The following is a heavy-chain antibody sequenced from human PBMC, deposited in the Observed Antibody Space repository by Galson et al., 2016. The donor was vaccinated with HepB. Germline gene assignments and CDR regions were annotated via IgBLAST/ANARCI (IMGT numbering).Heavy chain of an antibody. Sequence: SETLSLTCAVSGGSVSSPNWWSWVRQSTGKGLERIGEVFRSGNTNHTPSLKSRVTLSVDTSKNQFTLKMTSVTAADTAVYYCGRHGDRGYCIGAGCYWGDSWIDPWGQGTLVTVSS. D-gene: IGHD2-15*01. CDR2: VFRSGNT. V-gene: IGHV4-4*02. CDR1: GGSVSSPNW. J-gene: IGHJ5*02. CDR3: GRHGDRGYCIGAGCYWGDSWIDP.